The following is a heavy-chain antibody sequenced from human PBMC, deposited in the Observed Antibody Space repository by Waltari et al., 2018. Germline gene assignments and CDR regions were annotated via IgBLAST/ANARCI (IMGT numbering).Heavy chain of an antibody. V-gene: IGHV3-74*01. Sequence: EVQLVDAGGVLVQPGGSLTLSCSASGFTLGNSRLHWVRQAGGEGGGGVYSIIGNGSTTNYADSVKDRFTISRDNSKNTLYLQMNSLRAEDTAVYYCAKIYYDSSGYYSNYYFDYWGQGTLVTVSS. CDR2: IIGNGSTT. CDR3: AKIYYDSSGYYSNYYFDY. D-gene: IGHD3-22*01. CDR1: GFTLGNSR. J-gene: IGHJ4*02.